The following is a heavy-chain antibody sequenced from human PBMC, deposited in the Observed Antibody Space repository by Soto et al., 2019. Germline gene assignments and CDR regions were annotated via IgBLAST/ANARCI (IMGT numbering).Heavy chain of an antibody. D-gene: IGHD6-13*01. J-gene: IGHJ5*02. CDR1: GGSISSSSYY. Sequence: QLQLQESGPGLVKPSETLSLTCTVSGGSISSSSYYWGWIRQPPGKGLEWIGSIYYSGSTYYNPSLKSRVTISVDTSKNQFSLKLSSVTAADTAVYYCARHRLIAAAGTGGWFDPWGQGTLVTVSS. CDR3: ARHRLIAAAGTGGWFDP. V-gene: IGHV4-39*01. CDR2: IYYSGST.